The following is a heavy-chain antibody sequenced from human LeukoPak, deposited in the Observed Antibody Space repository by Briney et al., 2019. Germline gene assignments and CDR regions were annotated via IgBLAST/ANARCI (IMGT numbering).Heavy chain of an antibody. J-gene: IGHJ4*02. CDR2: IIPILGLA. CDR3: ARAPLDGDRTFDY. Sequence: ASVKVSCKASGGTFSSYSVSWVRQAPGQGLEWMGRIIPILGLANYAQKFQGRVTITADKSTSTVYLELSSLRSEDAALYYCARAPLDGDRTFDYWSQGTLVTVSS. D-gene: IGHD4-17*01. V-gene: IGHV1-69*02. CDR1: GGTFSSYS.